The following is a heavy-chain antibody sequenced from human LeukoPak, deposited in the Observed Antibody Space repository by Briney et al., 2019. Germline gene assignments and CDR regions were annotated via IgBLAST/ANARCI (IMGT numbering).Heavy chain of an antibody. D-gene: IGHD3-10*01. CDR3: ARVAPGSGSYLAYFDY. J-gene: IGHJ4*02. Sequence: ASVKVSCKASGYTFTSYDINWVRQATGQGLEWMGWMNPNSGNTGYAQKFQGRVTMTRNTSISTAYMELSSLRSEDTAVYYCARVAPGSGSYLAYFDYWGQGTLVTVSS. V-gene: IGHV1-8*01. CDR2: MNPNSGNT. CDR1: GYTFTSYD.